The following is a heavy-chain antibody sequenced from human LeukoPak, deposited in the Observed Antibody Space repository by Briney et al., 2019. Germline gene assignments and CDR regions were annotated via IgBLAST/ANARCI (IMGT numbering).Heavy chain of an antibody. Sequence: GGSLRLSCAASGFTFSSYGMHWVRQAPGKGLEWVAVISYDGSNKYYADSVKGRFTISRDNSKNTLYLQMNSLRAEDTAVYCCAKGEHGDYWGQGTLVTVSS. CDR3: AKGEHGDY. J-gene: IGHJ4*02. CDR2: ISYDGSNK. CDR1: GFTFSSYG. V-gene: IGHV3-30*18. D-gene: IGHD1/OR15-1a*01.